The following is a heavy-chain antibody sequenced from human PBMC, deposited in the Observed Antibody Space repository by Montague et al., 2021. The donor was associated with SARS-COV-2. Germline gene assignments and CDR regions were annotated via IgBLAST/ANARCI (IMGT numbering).Heavy chain of an antibody. CDR2: INHSGST. CDR1: GGSFSGYY. CDR3: ARGRRILLWFGELLSGGDYYGMDV. D-gene: IGHD3-10*01. J-gene: IGHJ6*02. Sequence: SETLSLTCAVYGGSFSGYYWSWIRQPPGEGLEWIGEINHSGSTXXXPSXXXRVTISVDTSKNQFSLKLSSVTAADTAVNYCARGRRILLWFGELLSGGDYYGMDVWGQGTTVTVSS. V-gene: IGHV4-34*01.